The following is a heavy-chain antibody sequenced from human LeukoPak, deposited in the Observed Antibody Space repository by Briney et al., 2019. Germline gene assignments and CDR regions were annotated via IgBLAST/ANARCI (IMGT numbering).Heavy chain of an antibody. J-gene: IGHJ4*02. V-gene: IGHV3-21*01. CDR3: AREDGGVGSSWYEY. CDR2: ISSSSSYI. Sequence: GGSLRLSCAASGFTFGSYSMNWVRQAPGKGLEWVSPISSSSSYIYYADSVKGRFTISRDNAKNSLYLQMNSLRAEDTAVYYCAREDGGVGSSWYEYWGQGTLVTVSS. D-gene: IGHD6-13*01. CDR1: GFTFGSYS.